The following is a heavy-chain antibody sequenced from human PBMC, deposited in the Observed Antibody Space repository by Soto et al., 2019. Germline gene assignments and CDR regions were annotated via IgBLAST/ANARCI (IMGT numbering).Heavy chain of an antibody. CDR2: IKEDGSET. Sequence: EVQLVESGGNLVQPGGSLRLSCAASGFTFSAFWMSWVRRAPGRGLEWVANIKEDGSETYYVDSVEGRFTISRDNAKKSLYLQMNSLRAEDTALYYCARGGSPSSDSWGQGALVTVSS. CDR1: GFTFSAFW. CDR3: ARGGSPSSDS. J-gene: IGHJ4*02. V-gene: IGHV3-7*05. D-gene: IGHD1-26*01.